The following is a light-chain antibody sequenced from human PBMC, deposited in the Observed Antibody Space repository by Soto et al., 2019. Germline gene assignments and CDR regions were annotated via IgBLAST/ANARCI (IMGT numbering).Light chain of an antibody. CDR2: DTN. Sequence: QAVVTQEPSLTVSPGGTVTRTCDSSTGAVTSGHYPYWFQQKPGQAPRTLIYDTNNKHSWTPARFSGSLLGGKAALTLSGAQPEDEAEYYCLLFYSGPRVFGGGTKLTVL. J-gene: IGLJ3*02. CDR3: LLFYSGPRV. V-gene: IGLV7-46*01. CDR1: TGAVTSGHY.